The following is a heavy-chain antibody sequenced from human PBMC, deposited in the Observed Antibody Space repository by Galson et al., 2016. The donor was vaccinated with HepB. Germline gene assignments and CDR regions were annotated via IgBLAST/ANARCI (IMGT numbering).Heavy chain of an antibody. V-gene: IGHV4-34*01. D-gene: IGHD2-2*01. J-gene: IGHJ4*02. CDR3: ARPRDCSSTICHGGGFDS. CDR1: GGSLSHFQ. CDR2: IDHIGRS. Sequence: SETLSLTCAVYGGSLSHFQWSWIRQPPGKGLEWIGEIDHIGRSNYNPSLKSRVTVSIDTSKNQVSLSLRSVTAADTAVYYCARPRDCSSTICHGGGFDSWGQGTLVTVSS.